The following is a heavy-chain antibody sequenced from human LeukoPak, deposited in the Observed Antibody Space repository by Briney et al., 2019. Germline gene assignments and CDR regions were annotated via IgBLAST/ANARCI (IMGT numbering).Heavy chain of an antibody. V-gene: IGHV4-59*01. CDR1: GGSISSYY. CDR2: IYYSGST. CDR3: ARSGGNRWAFDI. J-gene: IGHJ3*02. Sequence: SETLSLTCTASGGSISSYYWSWIRQPPGKGLEWIGYIYYSGSTNYNPSLKSRVTISVDTSKNQFSLKLSSVTAADTAVYYCARSGGNRWAFDIWGQGTMVTVSS. D-gene: IGHD1-14*01.